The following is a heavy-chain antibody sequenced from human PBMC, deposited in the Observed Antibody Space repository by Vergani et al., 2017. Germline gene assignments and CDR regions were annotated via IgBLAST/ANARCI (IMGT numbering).Heavy chain of an antibody. Sequence: VQLVESGGGLVKPGGSLSLSSPASRFTFTASYLICIRHSPGKGLAWVSYLTSSSSYTNYADSVKGRFTISRDNAKNSLYLQMNSLRAADTAVYYCARALWFGEFPFGMDVWGQGTTVTVSS. J-gene: IGHJ6*02. CDR3: ARALWFGEFPFGMDV. V-gene: IGHV3-11*05. D-gene: IGHD3-10*01. CDR2: LTSSSSYT. CDR1: RFTFTASY.